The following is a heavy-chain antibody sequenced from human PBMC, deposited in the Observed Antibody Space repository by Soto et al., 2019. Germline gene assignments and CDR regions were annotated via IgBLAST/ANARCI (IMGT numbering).Heavy chain of an antibody. CDR3: ARHGALRPNFDY. Sequence: QLQLQESGPGLVKPSETLSLPCTVSGGSISSSSDYWGWIRQPPGKGLEWIGSIYYSGSTYYNPSLKSRVTIAIDTSKKQFSLKLRSVTAADTAVYYCARHGALRPNFDYWGQGTLVTVSS. V-gene: IGHV4-39*01. CDR2: IYYSGST. D-gene: IGHD3-16*01. CDR1: GGSISSSSDY. J-gene: IGHJ4*02.